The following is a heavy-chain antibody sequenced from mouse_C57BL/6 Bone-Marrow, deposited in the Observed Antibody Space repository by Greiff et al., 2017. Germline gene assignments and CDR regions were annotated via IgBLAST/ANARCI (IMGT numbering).Heavy chain of an antibody. V-gene: IGHV1-59*01. CDR2: IDPSDSYT. CDR1: GYTFTSYW. J-gene: IGHJ1*03. CDR3: ARDYYGSRWYFDV. D-gene: IGHD1-1*01. Sequence: QVQLQQPGAELVRPGTSVKLSCKASGYTFTSYWMHWVKPRPGQGLEWIGVIDPSDSYTNYNQKFKGKATLTVDTSSSTAYMQLSSLTSEDSAVYYCARDYYGSRWYFDVWGTGTTVTVSS.